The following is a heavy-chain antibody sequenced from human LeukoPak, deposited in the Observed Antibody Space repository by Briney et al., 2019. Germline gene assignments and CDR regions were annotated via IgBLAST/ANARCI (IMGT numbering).Heavy chain of an antibody. D-gene: IGHD1/OR15-1a*01. V-gene: IGHV3-74*01. J-gene: IGHJ4*02. CDR3: ARVRSGNWYKDY. CDR1: GFTFSTYW. CDR2: INTGGTTT. Sequence: GGSLRLSCAASGFTFSTYWMHWVRQAPGKGLVWVSRINTGGTTTSYADSVKGRFTISRDNAKDTVYLQMNSLRAEDTAVYYCARVRSGNWYKDYWGQGTLVTVSS.